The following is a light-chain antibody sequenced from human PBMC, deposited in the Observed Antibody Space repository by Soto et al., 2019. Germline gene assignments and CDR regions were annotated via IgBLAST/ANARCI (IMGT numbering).Light chain of an antibody. CDR3: QKYNSAPPT. CDR1: QGISNS. Sequence: DIQMTQSPSSLSASVGDRVTITCRASQGISNSLAWYQQRPGKVPKLLIYAASTLQSGVPSRFSGSGSATDFTLTISNLQAEDVATYYCQKYNSAPPTFGRGTKVDI. J-gene: IGKJ3*01. CDR2: AAS. V-gene: IGKV1-27*01.